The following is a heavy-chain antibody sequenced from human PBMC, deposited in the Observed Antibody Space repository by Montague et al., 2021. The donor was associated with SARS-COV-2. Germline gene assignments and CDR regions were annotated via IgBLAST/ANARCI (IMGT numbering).Heavy chain of an antibody. D-gene: IGHD6-19*01. CDR1: GGSISSGGFS. CDR2: IFHTGTP. CDR3: ARRPSSGWSFDY. V-gene: IGHV4-30-2*01. Sequence: TLSLTCSLSGGSISSGGFSWSWIRQPPGKGLEWIGHIFHTGTPHYSPSLTSRVTISVDTSRNQFSLQLTSVTAADTAVYYCARRPSSGWSFDYWGQGTQVSVSS. J-gene: IGHJ4*02.